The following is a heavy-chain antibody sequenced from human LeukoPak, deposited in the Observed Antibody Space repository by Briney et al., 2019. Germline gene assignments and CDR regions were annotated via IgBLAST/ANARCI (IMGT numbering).Heavy chain of an antibody. CDR2: ISGSGGST. CDR3: AKVGSGWYSGFDY. Sequence: GGSLRLSCAASGFTFSSYAMSWVRQAPGKGLEWVSAISGSGGSTYYANSVKGRFTISRDNSKNTLYLQMNSLRAEDTAVYYCAKVGSGWYSGFDYWGQGTLVTVSS. CDR1: GFTFSSYA. D-gene: IGHD6-19*01. V-gene: IGHV3-23*01. J-gene: IGHJ4*02.